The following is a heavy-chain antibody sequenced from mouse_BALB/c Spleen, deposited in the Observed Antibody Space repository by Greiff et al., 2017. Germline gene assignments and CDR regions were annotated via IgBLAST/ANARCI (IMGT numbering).Heavy chain of an antibody. CDR3: ARHRDYAMDY. V-gene: IGHV5-12-1*01. CDR1: GFAFSSYD. Sequence: EVQGVESGGGLVKPGGSLKLSCAASGFAFSSYDMSWVRQTPEKRLEWVAYISSGGGSTYYPDTVKGRFTISRDNAKNTLYLQMSSLKSEDTAMYYCARHRDYAMDYWGQGTSVTVSS. D-gene: IGHD3-3*01. CDR2: ISSGGGST. J-gene: IGHJ4*01.